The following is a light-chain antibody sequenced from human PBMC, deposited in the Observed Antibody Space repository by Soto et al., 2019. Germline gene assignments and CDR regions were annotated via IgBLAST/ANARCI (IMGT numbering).Light chain of an antibody. Sequence: QSALTQPASVSGSPGQSITISCTGTTSDVGGYNFVSWYQLHPGKAPKLMIFEVSNRPSGVSNRFSGSKSGNTASLTISGLQAEDEPDYYCSSYTSSGTRVFGTGTKVTVL. CDR3: SSYTSSGTRV. CDR1: TSDVGGYNF. J-gene: IGLJ1*01. CDR2: EVS. V-gene: IGLV2-14*01.